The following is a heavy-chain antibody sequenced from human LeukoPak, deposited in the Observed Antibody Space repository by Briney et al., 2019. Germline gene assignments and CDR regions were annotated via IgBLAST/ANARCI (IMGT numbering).Heavy chain of an antibody. CDR2: INHSGST. V-gene: IGHV4-34*01. CDR3: ARKRLSGLDY. Sequence: SETLSLTCAVYGGSFSGYYWSWIRQPPGKGLEWIGEINHSGSTNYNPSLKSRVTIPVDTSKNQFSLKLSSVTAADTAVYYCARKRLSGLDYWGQGTLVTVSS. J-gene: IGHJ4*02. CDR1: GGSFSGYY. D-gene: IGHD3-16*01.